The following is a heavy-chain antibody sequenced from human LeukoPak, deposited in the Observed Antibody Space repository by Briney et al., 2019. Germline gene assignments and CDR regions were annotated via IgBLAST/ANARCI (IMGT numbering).Heavy chain of an antibody. CDR2: ISHDGSDK. CDR1: QFTFSNYG. J-gene: IGHJ6*02. Sequence: GGSLRLSCVASQFTFSNYGMHWVRQAPGKGLEWVAVISHDGSDKQYADSVKGRFTISRDNSKNTVYLEMSSPRLEDTAVYYCAKDNDGWFAYGMDVWGQGTTVTVSS. CDR3: AKDNDGWFAYGMDV. V-gene: IGHV3-30*18. D-gene: IGHD3-10*01.